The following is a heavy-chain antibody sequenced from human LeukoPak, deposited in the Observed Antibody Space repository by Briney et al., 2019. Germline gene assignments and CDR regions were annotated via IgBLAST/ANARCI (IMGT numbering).Heavy chain of an antibody. D-gene: IGHD3-16*01. V-gene: IGHV3-30*03. Sequence: GGSLRLSCAASGFTFSRHGMHWVRQAPGKGLEWVAVIGDTGRARYYADSVTGRFTTSRDNSQNTLYLEMNSLRYEDTALYYCAREAAWGNWYFDLWGRGTLVTVSS. CDR1: GFTFSRHG. J-gene: IGHJ2*01. CDR3: AREAAWGNWYFDL. CDR2: IGDTGRAR.